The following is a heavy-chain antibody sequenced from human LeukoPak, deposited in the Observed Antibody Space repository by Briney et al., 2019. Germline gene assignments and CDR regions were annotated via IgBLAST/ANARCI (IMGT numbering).Heavy chain of an antibody. CDR2: IPYDGSNK. CDR1: GFSFSNYG. D-gene: IGHD3-10*01. J-gene: IGHJ4*02. Sequence: GRSLRLSCAASGFSFSNYGMHWVRQAPGKGLEWLALIPYDGSNKYYADSVKGRFTISRDNSKNTLYLQMNSLRAEDTAVYYCAKDPFARSGSTPGYWGQGTLVTVSS. V-gene: IGHV3-30*18. CDR3: AKDPFARSGSTPGY.